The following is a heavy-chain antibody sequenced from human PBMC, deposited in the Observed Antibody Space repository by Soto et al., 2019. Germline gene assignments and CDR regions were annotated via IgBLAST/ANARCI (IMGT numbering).Heavy chain of an antibody. Sequence: GGSLRLSCAASGFTFSSYAMSWVRQAPGKGLEWVSAISGSGCSTYYANSVKGRFTISRDNSKNTLYLQMNSLRAEDTAVYYCAKDSVVAAAGLVAFDIWGQGTMVTVSS. V-gene: IGHV3-23*01. CDR1: GFTFSSYA. J-gene: IGHJ3*02. CDR2: ISGSGCST. D-gene: IGHD6-13*01. CDR3: AKDSVVAAAGLVAFDI.